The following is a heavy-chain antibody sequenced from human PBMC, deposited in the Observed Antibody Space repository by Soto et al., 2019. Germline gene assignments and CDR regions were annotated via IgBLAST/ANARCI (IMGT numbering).Heavy chain of an antibody. CDR2: ISGSGGST. V-gene: IGHV3-23*01. Sequence: GGSLRLSCAASGFTFSSYAMSWVRQAPGKGLEWVSAISGSGGSTYYADSVKGRFTISRDNSKNTLYLQMNSLRAEGTAVYYCAKLIYSSSWPTSTGGYYFDYWGQGTLVTVSS. J-gene: IGHJ4*02. CDR3: AKLIYSSSWPTSTGGYYFDY. CDR1: GFTFSSYA. D-gene: IGHD6-13*01.